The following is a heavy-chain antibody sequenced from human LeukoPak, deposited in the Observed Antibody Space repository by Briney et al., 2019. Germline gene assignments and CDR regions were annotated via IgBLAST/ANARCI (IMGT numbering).Heavy chain of an antibody. J-gene: IGHJ3*02. D-gene: IGHD7-27*01. V-gene: IGHV3-21*01. Sequence: GGSLRLSCAVSGFTFSSYSMNWVRQAPGKGLEWVSSISSSSTYIYYADSVKGRFTISRDNAKNSLYLQMNSLRAEDTAVYYCARDRNWGAYDIWGQGTMVTVSS. CDR1: GFTFSSYS. CDR2: ISSSSTYI. CDR3: ARDRNWGAYDI.